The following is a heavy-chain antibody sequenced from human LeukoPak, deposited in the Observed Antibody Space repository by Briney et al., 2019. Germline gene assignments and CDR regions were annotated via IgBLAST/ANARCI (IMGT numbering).Heavy chain of an antibody. CDR2: ISGYNGNT. D-gene: IGHD3-22*01. CDR1: GYSFTSYG. CDR3: AREGYYDNSGYYYTPNFDY. Sequence: ASVKVSCKASGYSFTSYGISWVRQAPGQGLEWMGWISGYNGNTNHAQKLQGRVTMTTDTSTSTAYMELRSLRSDDTAVYYCAREGYYDNSGYYYTPNFDYWGQGTLVTVSS. V-gene: IGHV1-18*01. J-gene: IGHJ4*02.